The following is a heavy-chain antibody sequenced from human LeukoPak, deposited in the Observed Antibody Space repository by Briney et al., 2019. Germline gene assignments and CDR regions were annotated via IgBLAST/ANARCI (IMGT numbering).Heavy chain of an antibody. CDR2: IWYDGSNK. V-gene: IGHV3-33*01. Sequence: GGSLRLFCAASGFTFSSYGMHWVRQAQGKGLEWVAVIWYDGSNKYYADSVKGRFTISRDNSKNTLYLQMNSLRAEDTAVYYCARDGTYGSGSAPFDYWGQGTLVTVSS. CDR1: GFTFSSYG. J-gene: IGHJ4*02. CDR3: ARDGTYGSGSAPFDY. D-gene: IGHD3-10*01.